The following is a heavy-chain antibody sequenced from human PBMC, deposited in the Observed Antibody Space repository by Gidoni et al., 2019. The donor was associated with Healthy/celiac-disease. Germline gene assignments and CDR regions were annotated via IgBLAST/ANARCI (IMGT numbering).Heavy chain of an antibody. D-gene: IGHD4-17*01. CDR1: GYTFTGYY. J-gene: IGHJ4*02. CDR2: INPNSGGT. V-gene: IGHV1-2*02. CDR3: ARDDYGDYGREGGLDY. Sequence: QVQLVQSGAEGKKPGASVKVSCKASGYTFTGYYMHWVRQAPGQGLEWMGWINPNSGGTNYAQKFQGRVTMTRDTSISTAYMELSRLRSDDTAVYYCARDDYGDYGREGGLDYWGQGTLVTVSS.